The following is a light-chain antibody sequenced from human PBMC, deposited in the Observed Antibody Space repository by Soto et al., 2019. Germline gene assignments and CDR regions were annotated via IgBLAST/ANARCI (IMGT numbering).Light chain of an antibody. CDR3: QQRSNWPRGT. Sequence: EIVLTQSPGTLSLSPGEKATLSCMASQTVSASYLAWYQQKPGQAPRLLIYGATNRIIGIPDRFSGSVSGTDFTLTISSLEPEDFAVYYCQQRSNWPRGTFGQGTRLEIK. CDR2: GAT. CDR1: QTVSASY. V-gene: IGKV3-11*01. J-gene: IGKJ5*01.